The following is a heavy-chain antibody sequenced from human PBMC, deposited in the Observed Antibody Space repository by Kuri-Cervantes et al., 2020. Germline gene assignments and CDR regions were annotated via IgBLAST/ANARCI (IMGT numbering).Heavy chain of an antibody. J-gene: IGHJ4*02. D-gene: IGHD5-18*01. V-gene: IGHV1-2*02. CDR2: INPKSGGT. CDR1: GYTFTNYD. CDR3: ARDSTPYNYGYDY. Sequence: ASVKVSCKASGYTFTNYDISWVRQATGQGLEWMGWINPKSGGTKTLQKFQGRVTMTRDTSISTAYMEVRRLRSDDTAVYYCARDSTPYNYGYDYWGQGTLVTVSS.